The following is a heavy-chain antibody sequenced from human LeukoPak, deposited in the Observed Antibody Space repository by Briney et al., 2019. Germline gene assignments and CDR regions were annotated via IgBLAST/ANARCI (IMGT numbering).Heavy chain of an antibody. Sequence: GGSLRLSCAASGFTFSSYSMNWVRQAPGKGLEWVSSISSSSNYIYYADSVKGRFTISRDNAKNSLYLQMNSLRAEDTAVYYCARDRYSGYGAFDYWGQGTLVTVSS. D-gene: IGHD5-12*01. CDR1: GFTFSSYS. J-gene: IGHJ4*02. V-gene: IGHV3-21*01. CDR3: ARDRYSGYGAFDY. CDR2: ISSSSNYI.